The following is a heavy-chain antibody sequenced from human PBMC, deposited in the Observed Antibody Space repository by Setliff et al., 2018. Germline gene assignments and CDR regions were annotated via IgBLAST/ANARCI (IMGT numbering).Heavy chain of an antibody. J-gene: IGHJ4*02. CDR2: ISHNGRV. CDR1: GGAVSGFY. V-gene: IGHV4-34*01. CDR3: ARSRYYDSSGNNYGLDY. D-gene: IGHD3-22*01. Sequence: SETLSLTCDTNGGAVSGFYWCWIRQTPGKDLEWIGEISHNGRVSSSPSLKSRVTISVDRAKNHFSLKLNSVTAADTAMYYCARSRYYDSSGNNYGLDYWGQGTLVTVSS.